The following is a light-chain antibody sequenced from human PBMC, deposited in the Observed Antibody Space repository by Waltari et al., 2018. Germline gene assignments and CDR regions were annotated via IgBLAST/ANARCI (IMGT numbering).Light chain of an antibody. Sequence: QSVLTQPPSASGTPGQRVTIPCSGSNPNVRVNPVNWYLHLSGAAPEVVIYSNDQQPSGVPDRFSGSKSGTSASLAISGLQSEDEAHYYCAAWDDSLNAVVFGGGTKVTVL. CDR2: SND. CDR1: NPNVRVNP. J-gene: IGLJ2*01. V-gene: IGLV1-44*01. CDR3: AAWDDSLNAVV.